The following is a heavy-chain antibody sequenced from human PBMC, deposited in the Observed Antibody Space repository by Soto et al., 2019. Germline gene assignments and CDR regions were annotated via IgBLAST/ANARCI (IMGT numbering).Heavy chain of an antibody. V-gene: IGHV3-33*01. CDR1: GFTFSSYG. D-gene: IGHD2-2*01. CDR2: IWYDGSNK. CDR3: ARDLRPTLSSTRRGQSSWFXP. Sequence: PGGSLRLSCAASGFTFSSYGMHWVRQAPGKGLEWVAVIWYDGSNKYYADSVKGRFTISRDNSKNTLYLQMNSLRAEDTAVYYCARDLRPTLSSTRRGQSSWFXPWGQGTLVTVSS. J-gene: IGHJ5*02.